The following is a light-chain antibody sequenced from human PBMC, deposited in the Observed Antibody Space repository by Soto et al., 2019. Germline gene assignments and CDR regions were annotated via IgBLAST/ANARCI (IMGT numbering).Light chain of an antibody. Sequence: NVMNQSPATLSVSRGERTSLSSMASQSVGSLLAWYRQKPGQAPRLLIFDASNRATGIPVRFSGSGSGTDFTLTISSLEPEDFAVYYCQQRSSWPPTSGQGRRLEIK. CDR3: QQRSSWPPT. V-gene: IGKV3-11*01. CDR1: QSVGSL. J-gene: IGKJ5*01. CDR2: DAS.